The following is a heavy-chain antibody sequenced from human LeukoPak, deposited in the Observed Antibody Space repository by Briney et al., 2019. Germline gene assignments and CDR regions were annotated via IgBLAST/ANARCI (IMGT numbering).Heavy chain of an antibody. CDR3: ARARNSLWFGELSAWFDP. CDR2: INHSGST. CDR1: GGSFSGYY. J-gene: IGHJ5*02. D-gene: IGHD3-10*01. Sequence: PSETLSLTCAVYGGSFSGYYWSWIRQPPGKGLEWIGEINHSGSTNYNPSLKSRVTISVDTSKNQFSLKLSSVTAADTAVYYCARARNSLWFGELSAWFDPWGQGTLVTVSS. V-gene: IGHV4-34*01.